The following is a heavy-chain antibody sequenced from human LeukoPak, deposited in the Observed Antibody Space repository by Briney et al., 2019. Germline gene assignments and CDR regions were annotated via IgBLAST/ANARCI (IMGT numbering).Heavy chain of an antibody. CDR3: ARGVVVVVAASLDY. J-gene: IGHJ4*02. Sequence: GGSLRLSCAPSGFTFSSYAMHWVRQAPGKGLEWVAVISHDGSNKYYADSVKGRFTISRDNSKNTLYLQMNSLRAEDTAVYYCARGVVVVVAASLDYWGQGTLVTVSS. D-gene: IGHD2-15*01. CDR2: ISHDGSNK. V-gene: IGHV3-30-3*01. CDR1: GFTFSSYA.